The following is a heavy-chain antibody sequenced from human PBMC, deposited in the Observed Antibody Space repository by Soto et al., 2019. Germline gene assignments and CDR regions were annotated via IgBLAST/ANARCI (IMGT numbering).Heavy chain of an antibody. V-gene: IGHV1-18*01. CDR3: ARDSPAGYSYGRVPLDY. CDR1: GYTFTSYV. J-gene: IGHJ4*02. Sequence: GASVKASCKASGYTFTSYVISWVRHAPGQGLEWMGWISAYNGNTNYAQKLQGRVTMTTDTSTSTAYMELRSLRSDDTAVYYCARDSPAGYSYGRVPLDYWTQGTLVTGSS. CDR2: ISAYNGNT. D-gene: IGHD5-18*01.